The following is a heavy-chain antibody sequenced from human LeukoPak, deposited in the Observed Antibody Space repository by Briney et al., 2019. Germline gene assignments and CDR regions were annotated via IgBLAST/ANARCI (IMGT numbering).Heavy chain of an antibody. J-gene: IGHJ5*02. CDR2: IKQDGSEK. CDR3: ARHFPHMDPSGWNQGWFDT. V-gene: IGHV3-7*02. Sequence: GGSLRLSCAASGFTFSSYWVNWVRQAPGKGLEWVANIKQDGSEKNYVDSVKGRFTISRDSAKNSLYLQMNSLRAEDTAVYWCARHFPHMDPSGWNQGWFDTWGQGTLLTVSS. D-gene: IGHD6-19*01. CDR1: GFTFSSYW.